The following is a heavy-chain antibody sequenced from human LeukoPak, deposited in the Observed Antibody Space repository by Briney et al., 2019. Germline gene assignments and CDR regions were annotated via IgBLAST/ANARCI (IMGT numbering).Heavy chain of an antibody. D-gene: IGHD3-3*01. V-gene: IGHV3-33*01. CDR3: ARGKYDFWSGYSLYLDY. CDR1: GFTFSSYG. CDR2: IWYDGSNK. J-gene: IGHJ4*02. Sequence: GGSLRLSCAASGFTFSSYGMHWVRKAPGKGLEWVAVIWYDGSNKYYADSVKGRFTISRDNSKNTLYLQMNSLRAEDTAVYYCARGKYDFWSGYSLYLDYWGQGTLVTVSS.